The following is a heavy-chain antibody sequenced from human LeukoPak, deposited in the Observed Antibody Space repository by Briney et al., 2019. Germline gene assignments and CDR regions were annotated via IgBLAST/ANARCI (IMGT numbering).Heavy chain of an antibody. CDR1: GGSISSSSYY. CDR2: IYYSGST. CDR3: ARDPSVGWFDP. Sequence: SETLSLTCTVSGGSISSSSYYWSWLRQPPGKGLEWIGYIYYSGSTNYNPSLKSRVTISVDTSKNQFSLKLSSVTAADTAVYYCARDPSVGWFDPWGQGTLVTVSS. V-gene: IGHV4-61*01. J-gene: IGHJ5*02. D-gene: IGHD2-15*01.